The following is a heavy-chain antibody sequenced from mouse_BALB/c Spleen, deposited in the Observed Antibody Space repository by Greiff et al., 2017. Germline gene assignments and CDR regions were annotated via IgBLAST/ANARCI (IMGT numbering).Heavy chain of an antibody. J-gene: IGHJ2*01. D-gene: IGHD2-14*01. CDR3: ARMGYRYDYFDY. CDR2: ISSGRSTI. CDR1: GFPFSSFG. V-gene: IGHV5-17*02. Sequence: EVKLVESGGGLVQPGGSRKLSCAASGFPFSSFGMHWVRQAPEKGLEWVAYISSGRSTIYYADTVKGRFTISRDNPKNTLFLQMTSLRSEDTAMYYCARMGYRYDYFDYWGQGTTLTVSS.